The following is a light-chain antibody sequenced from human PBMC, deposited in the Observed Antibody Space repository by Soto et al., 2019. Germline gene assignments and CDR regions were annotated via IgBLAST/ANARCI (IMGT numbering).Light chain of an antibody. J-gene: IGLJ2*01. CDR1: SSDVGAYKY. V-gene: IGLV2-8*01. CDR2: EVS. CDR3: TSYAGNHTLL. Sequence: QSALTQPPSASGSPGQSVTISCTGTSSDVGAYKYVSWYQHHPGKAPKVMIYEVSKRPSGVPDRFSGSKSGNTASLTVSGLQARDEADYYRTSYAGNHTLLFGGGTKVTVL.